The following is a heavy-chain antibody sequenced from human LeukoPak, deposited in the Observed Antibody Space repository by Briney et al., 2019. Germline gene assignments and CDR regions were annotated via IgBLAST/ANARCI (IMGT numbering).Heavy chain of an antibody. D-gene: IGHD3-10*01. CDR3: ARGNPVSLRFGELGFGL. CDR2: MNPNSGNT. Sequence: ASVKVSCKASGYTFTSYDINWVRQATGQGLEWMGWMNPNSGNTGYAQKFQGRVTMTRNTSISTAYMELSSLRSEGTAVYYCARGNPVSLRFGELGFGLWGQGTLVTVSS. J-gene: IGHJ4*02. V-gene: IGHV1-8*01. CDR1: GYTFTSYD.